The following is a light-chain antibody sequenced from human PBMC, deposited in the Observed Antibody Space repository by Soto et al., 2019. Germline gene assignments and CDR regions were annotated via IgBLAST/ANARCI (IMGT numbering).Light chain of an antibody. V-gene: IGKV1-39*01. J-gene: IGKJ2*02. CDR3: QQSYSTPRT. CDR1: QSISSY. CDR2: AAS. Sequence: DIQMTQSPSSLSASVGDRVTITCRASQSISSYLNWYQQKPGKAPKLLIYAASSLQSGVPSRFSGSGSGTYFTLTISSLQPEEFATYYCQQSYSTPRTFGQGTKLEMK.